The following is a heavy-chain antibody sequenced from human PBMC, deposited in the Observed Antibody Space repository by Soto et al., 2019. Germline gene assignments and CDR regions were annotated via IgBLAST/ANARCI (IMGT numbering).Heavy chain of an antibody. CDR1: GFTFSNYW. J-gene: IGHJ3*02. CDR2: IKQDGSEK. Sequence: PGGSLRLSCAASGFTFSNYWMSWVRQAPGKGLEWVANIKQDGSEKYYVDSVKGRFTISRDNAKNSLYLQMNSLRAEDTDVYYCPRNLQNAFDIWGQGPMVTVSS. D-gene: IGHD1-1*01. CDR3: PRNLQNAFDI. V-gene: IGHV3-7*01.